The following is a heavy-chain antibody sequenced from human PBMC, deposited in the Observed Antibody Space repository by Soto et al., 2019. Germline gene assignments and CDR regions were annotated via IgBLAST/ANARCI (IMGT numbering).Heavy chain of an antibody. J-gene: IGHJ4*02. V-gene: IGHV4-39*01. CDR2: MDYSGRA. Sequence: QVPPQESGPGLVKPSETLSLNCTVVGGSMSSSTYYWGWIRQPPGKGLEWLGGMDYSGRAYYNPCLKSRVLISVDTSKTRSSLRLSSVTAADTAVYYCASHKRITVVGVAPIRGIFDFWGQGDLVTVSS. CDR3: ASHKRITVVGVAPIRGIFDF. CDR1: GGSMSSSTYY. D-gene: IGHD3-3*01.